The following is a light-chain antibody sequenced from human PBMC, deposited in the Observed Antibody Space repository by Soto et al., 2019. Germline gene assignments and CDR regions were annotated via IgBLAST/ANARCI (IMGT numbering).Light chain of an antibody. J-gene: IGKJ1*01. CDR1: RSVSSK. V-gene: IGKV3-15*01. CDR2: GAS. Sequence: EMVMTQSPATLSVSPGQRAALSCRAPRSVSSKLAWYQQRPGQAPRLLIYGASTRATGTPARFSGSGSGTEFTLTISNLQPDDLATYYCQQYESYSPWTFGQGTKVDIK. CDR3: QQYESYSPWT.